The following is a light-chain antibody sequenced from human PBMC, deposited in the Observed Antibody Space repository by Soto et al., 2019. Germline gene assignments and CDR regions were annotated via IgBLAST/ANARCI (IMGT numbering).Light chain of an antibody. Sequence: DIQMTQSPSTLSASVGDRVTITCRASQSISSWLAWYQQKPGKAPKLLIYDASSLESGVPSRFSGSGSETEFTLTISSLQSEDFAVYYCQQYNNWPRTFGQGTKVDI. J-gene: IGKJ1*01. CDR2: DAS. V-gene: IGKV1-5*01. CDR1: QSISSW. CDR3: QQYNNWPRT.